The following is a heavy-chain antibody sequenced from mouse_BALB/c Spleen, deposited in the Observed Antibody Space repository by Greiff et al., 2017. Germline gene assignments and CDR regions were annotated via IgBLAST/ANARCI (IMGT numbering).Heavy chain of an antibody. J-gene: IGHJ4*01. D-gene: IGHD4-1*01. CDR3: AALGYAMDY. Sequence: EVKLVESGGGLVQPKGSLKLSCAASGFTFNTYAMNWVRQAPGKGLEWVARIRSKSNNYATYYADSVKDRFTISRDDSQSMLYLQMNNLKTEDTAMYYCAALGYAMDYWGQGTSVTVSS. CDR2: IRSKSNNYAT. CDR1: GFTFNTYA. V-gene: IGHV10-1*02.